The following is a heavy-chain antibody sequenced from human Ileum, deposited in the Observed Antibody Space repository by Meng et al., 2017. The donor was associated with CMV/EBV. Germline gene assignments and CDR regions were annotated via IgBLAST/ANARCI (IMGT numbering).Heavy chain of an antibody. Sequence: GSLRLSCTVSGGSVSSYYWRWIRQSPEQGVEWIGYIYYSGSTNYNPSVKSRVTISVDTSKNHISVKLSSETAADTAVYHCARQPPDTDGFDIWGQGTMVTVSS. J-gene: IGHJ3*02. CDR2: IYYSGST. D-gene: IGHD1-14*01. V-gene: IGHV4-59*02. CDR1: GGSVSSYY. CDR3: ARQPPDTDGFDI.